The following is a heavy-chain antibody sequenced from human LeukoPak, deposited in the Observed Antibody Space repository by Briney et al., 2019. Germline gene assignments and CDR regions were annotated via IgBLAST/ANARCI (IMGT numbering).Heavy chain of an antibody. Sequence: RASVKVSCKASGYSFTSFGMNWVRQAPGQGLEWMGWINPNSGGTNYGQKFQGRVTMTRDTSINTGYTELSRLRSDDTAVYYCVRDRLRLGYERTNWFDPWGQGTLVTVSS. D-gene: IGHD2-15*01. CDR2: INPNSGGT. V-gene: IGHV1-2*02. CDR3: VRDRLRLGYERTNWFDP. CDR1: GYSFTSFG. J-gene: IGHJ5*02.